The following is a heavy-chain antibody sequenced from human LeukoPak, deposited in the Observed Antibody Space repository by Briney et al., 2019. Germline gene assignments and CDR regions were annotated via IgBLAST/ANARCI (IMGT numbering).Heavy chain of an antibody. J-gene: IGHJ4*02. V-gene: IGHV3-23*01. Sequence: GGSLRLSCAASGFTFSSYAMTWVRQAPGKGLEWVSALSGGGDSTYYADSVKGRFTISRDNSKNTLYLQMNSLRAEDTAVYYCAKERSSGWPFDYWGQGTLVTVSS. CDR3: AKERSSGWPFDY. D-gene: IGHD6-19*01. CDR1: GFTFSSYA. CDR2: LSGGGDST.